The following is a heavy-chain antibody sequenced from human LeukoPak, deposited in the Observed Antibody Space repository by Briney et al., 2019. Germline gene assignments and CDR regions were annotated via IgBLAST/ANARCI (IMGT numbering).Heavy chain of an antibody. V-gene: IGHV3-23*01. J-gene: IGHJ4*02. Sequence: PGGSLRLSCAASGFTFSTYEMNWVRQAPGKGLEWVSALSGSGDTTYYADSVKGRFTISRDNSKDTLYLQMNSLRAEDTAVYYCAKGLRSSGYSLFDYWGQGTLVTVSS. CDR1: GFTFSTYE. CDR2: LSGSGDTT. CDR3: AKGLRSSGYSLFDY. D-gene: IGHD3-22*01.